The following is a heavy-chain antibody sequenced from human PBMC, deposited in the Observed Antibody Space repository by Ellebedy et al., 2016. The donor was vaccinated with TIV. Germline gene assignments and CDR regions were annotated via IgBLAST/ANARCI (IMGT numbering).Heavy chain of an antibody. D-gene: IGHD3-3*01. CDR2: IWYDGSNK. V-gene: IGHV3-33*01. J-gene: IGHJ6*02. Sequence: PGGSLRLSCAASGFIFSNYGMHWVRQAPGKGLEWVAFIWYDGSNKYYADSVKGRFTISRDNSRNTVYLQMNSLGAEDTAVYYCAREGWDGVVISLFYGMDVWGQGTTVTVSS. CDR1: GFIFSNYG. CDR3: AREGWDGVVISLFYGMDV.